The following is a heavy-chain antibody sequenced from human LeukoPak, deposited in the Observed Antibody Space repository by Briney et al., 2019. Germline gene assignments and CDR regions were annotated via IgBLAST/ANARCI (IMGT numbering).Heavy chain of an antibody. V-gene: IGHV3-21*01. CDR2: ISSSSSYI. CDR1: GFTFSSYS. D-gene: IGHD6-13*01. Sequence: GGSLRLSCAASGFTFSSYSMNWVRQAPGKGLEWVSSISSSSSYIYYADSVKGRFTISRDNAKNSLYLQMNSLRAEDTAVYYCASQIAAAGAFDIWGQGTMFTVSS. CDR3: ASQIAAAGAFDI. J-gene: IGHJ3*02.